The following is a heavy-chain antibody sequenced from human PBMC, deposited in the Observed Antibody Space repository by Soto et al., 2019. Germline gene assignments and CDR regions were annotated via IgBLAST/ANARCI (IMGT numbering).Heavy chain of an antibody. Sequence: DVQLLESGGGLVQPGGSLRLSCAGSGFTFSSHAMSWVRQAPGKGLEWVSSFSARGNFRYSADSVKGRFTISRDNSENTLYLQMNNLRAEDTAVYYCAKGPIYDFWTTHPRKLGEYFQHWGQGALVTVSS. CDR3: AKGPIYDFWTTHPRKLGEYFQH. J-gene: IGHJ1*01. CDR1: GFTFSSHA. CDR2: FSARGNFR. D-gene: IGHD3-3*01. V-gene: IGHV3-23*01.